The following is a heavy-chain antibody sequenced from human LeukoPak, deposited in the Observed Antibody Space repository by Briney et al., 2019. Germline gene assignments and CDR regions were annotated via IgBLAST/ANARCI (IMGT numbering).Heavy chain of an antibody. CDR1: GGTFTSYA. V-gene: IGHV1-69*06. D-gene: IGHD2-15*01. J-gene: IGHJ4*02. Sequence: SVTVSCTASGGTFTSYAISWVRQAPGQGLEWMGGIIPIFGTANYAQKFQGRVTMTEDTSTDTAYMELSSLRSEDTAVYYCATDSSRYCSGGTCRRGFDYWGQGTLVTVSS. CDR2: IIPIFGTA. CDR3: ATDSSRYCSGGTCRRGFDY.